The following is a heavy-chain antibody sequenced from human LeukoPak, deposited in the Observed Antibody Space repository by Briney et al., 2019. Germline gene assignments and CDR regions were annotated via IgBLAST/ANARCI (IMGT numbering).Heavy chain of an antibody. V-gene: IGHV3-64*01. J-gene: IGHJ6*03. CDR3: ARVGCSSTSCYISGEYYYYYYMDV. CDR2: ISSNGGSK. D-gene: IGHD2-2*02. Sequence: GGSLRLSCAASGFTFSSYAMHWVRQAPGKGLEYVSAISSNGGSKYYGNSVKGRFTISRDNSKNTLYLQMGSLRAEDMAVYYCARVGCSSTSCYISGEYYYYYYMDVWGKGTTVTVSS. CDR1: GFTFSSYA.